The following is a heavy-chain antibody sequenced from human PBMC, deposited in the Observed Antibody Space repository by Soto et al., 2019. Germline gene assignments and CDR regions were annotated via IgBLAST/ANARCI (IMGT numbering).Heavy chain of an antibody. CDR3: ASSWRYCSSTSCYEYFQH. D-gene: IGHD2-2*01. CDR1: GGTFSSYT. Sequence: QVQLVQSGAEVKKPGSSVKVSGKASGGTFSSYTISWVRQAPGQGLEWMGRIIPILGIANYAQKFQGRVTITADKSTSTAYMELSSLRSEDTAVYYCASSWRYCSSTSCYEYFQHWGQGTLVTVSS. J-gene: IGHJ1*01. CDR2: IIPILGIA. V-gene: IGHV1-69*02.